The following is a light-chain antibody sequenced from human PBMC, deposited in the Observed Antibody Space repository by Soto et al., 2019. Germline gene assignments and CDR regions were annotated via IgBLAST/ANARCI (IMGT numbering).Light chain of an antibody. CDR3: QQGYTTRWT. CDR2: TAS. J-gene: IGKJ1*01. V-gene: IGKV1-39*01. CDR1: QTIDNY. Sequence: DIQMTQSPSPLSASVGDRVTITCRAGQTIDNYLNWYQQKPGKAPKLLIYTASTLQSGVPSRFSGSGSGTEFTLTISSLQPEDFATYYCQQGYTTRWTFGQGTKVDIK.